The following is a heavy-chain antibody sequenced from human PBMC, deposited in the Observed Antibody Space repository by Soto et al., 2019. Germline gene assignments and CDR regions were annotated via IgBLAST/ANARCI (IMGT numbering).Heavy chain of an antibody. J-gene: IGHJ3*02. CDR1: GGPISRGGYS. CDR2: IYHSGST. V-gene: IGHV4-30-2*01. D-gene: IGHD4-17*01. CDR3: ARAEHTTDGDDFDI. Sequence: PSETLSLTCAVSGGPISRGGYSWSWIRQPPGKGLEWIGYIYHSGSTYYNPSLKTRVTISVDRSKNQFSLNLSSVTAAATAVYYCARAEHTTDGDDFDIWDQGTMVTVSS.